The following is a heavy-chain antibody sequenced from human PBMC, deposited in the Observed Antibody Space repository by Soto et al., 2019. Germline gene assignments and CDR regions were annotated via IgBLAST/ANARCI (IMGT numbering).Heavy chain of an antibody. CDR2: IWYDGSNK. D-gene: IGHD3-22*01. CDR3: ARAGDQLSYYDSSGYYSD. CDR1: GFTFSSYG. Sequence: GGSLRLSCAASGFTFSSYGMHWVRQAPGKGLEWVAVIWYDGSNKYYADSVKGRFTISRDNSKKTLYLQMNSLRAEDTAVYYCARAGDQLSYYDSSGYYSDWVQGTLVTVSS. V-gene: IGHV3-33*01. J-gene: IGHJ4*02.